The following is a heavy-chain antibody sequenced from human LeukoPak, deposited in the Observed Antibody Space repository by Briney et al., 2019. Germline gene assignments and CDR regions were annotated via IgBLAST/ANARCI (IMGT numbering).Heavy chain of an antibody. CDR2: ISSSSSTT. D-gene: IGHD3-22*01. CDR3: ARVPATPGAGITMIGQGY. J-gene: IGHJ4*02. CDR1: GFTFSSYS. Sequence: NPGGSLRLSCAASGFTFSSYSMNWVRQAPGKGLEWVSYISSSSSTTYYADSVKGRFTISRDSSKNTLYLQMNSLRAEDTAVYYCARVPATPGAGITMIGQGYWGQGTLVTVSS. V-gene: IGHV3-48*01.